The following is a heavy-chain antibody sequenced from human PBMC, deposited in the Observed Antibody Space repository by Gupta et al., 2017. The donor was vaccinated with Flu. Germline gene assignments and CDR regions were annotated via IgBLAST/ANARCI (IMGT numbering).Heavy chain of an antibody. J-gene: IGHJ4*02. Sequence: YWKWIRQHPGKGLEWIGYIYHGGTTNYRSSLKSRVSMSVDTSRNQFFLKLNSVTAADTAVYYGARGSHGESYWAHFDSWGQGTLVTVSS. CDR3: ARGSHGESYWAHFDS. CDR2: IYHGGTT. V-gene: IGHV4-31*02. CDR1: Y. D-gene: IGHD3-10*01.